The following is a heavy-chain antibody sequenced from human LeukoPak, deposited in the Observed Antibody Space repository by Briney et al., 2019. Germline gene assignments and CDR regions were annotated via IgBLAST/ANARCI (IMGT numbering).Heavy chain of an antibody. CDR1: GGSFSGYY. CDR3: ARARRDSGYYNVDY. CDR2: INHSRNT. D-gene: IGHD3-3*01. Sequence: SETLSLTCAVYGGSFSGYYWSWIRQPPGKRLEWIGEINHSRNTNYNPSLKSRVTISVDTSKNQFSLKVTSVTAADTAVYYCARARRDSGYYNVDYWGQGALVTVSS. V-gene: IGHV4-34*01. J-gene: IGHJ4*02.